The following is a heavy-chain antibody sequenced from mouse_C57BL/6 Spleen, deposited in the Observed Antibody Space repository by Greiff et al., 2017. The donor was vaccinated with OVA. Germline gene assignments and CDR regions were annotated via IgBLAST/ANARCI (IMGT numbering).Heavy chain of an antibody. J-gene: IGHJ3*01. Sequence: VQLQQPGAELVRPGTSVKLSCKASGYTFTSYWMHWVKQRPGQGLEWIGVIDPSDSYTNYNQKFKGKATLTVDTSSSTAYMQLSSLTSEDSAVYYCARGDGGNYWFAYWGQGTLVTVSA. CDR2: IDPSDSYT. CDR3: ARGDGGNYWFAY. V-gene: IGHV1-59*01. CDR1: GYTFTSYW. D-gene: IGHD2-1*01.